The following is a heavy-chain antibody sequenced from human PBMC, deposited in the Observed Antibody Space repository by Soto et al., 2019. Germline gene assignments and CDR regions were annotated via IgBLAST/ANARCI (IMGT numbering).Heavy chain of an antibody. D-gene: IGHD3-3*02. CDR3: ARRAANHFTFDY. V-gene: IGHV4-59*01. Sequence: SETLSLTCTVSGGSISSYYWSWIRQPPGKGLEWIGYISYSGSTNYNPSLKSRVTISVDTSKNQFSLKLSSVTAADTAVYYCARRAANHFTFDYWGQGTQVTVSS. CDR1: GGSISSYY. CDR2: ISYSGST. J-gene: IGHJ4*02.